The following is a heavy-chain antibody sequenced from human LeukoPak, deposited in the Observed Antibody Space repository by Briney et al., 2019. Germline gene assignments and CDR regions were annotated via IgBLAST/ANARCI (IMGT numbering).Heavy chain of an antibody. CDR1: GFTFSSYD. V-gene: IGHV3-30*03. J-gene: IGHJ3*02. CDR2: ISYDGSNK. CDR3: VRELVPHSSGHDAFHI. Sequence: GGSLRLSCAASGFTFSSYDMHWVRQAPGKGLEWVAVISYDGSNKYYADSVKGRFTISRDNGKSSLYLQMNSLRAEDTAAYYCVRELVPHSSGHDAFHIWGQGTVVTVSS. D-gene: IGHD3-3*01.